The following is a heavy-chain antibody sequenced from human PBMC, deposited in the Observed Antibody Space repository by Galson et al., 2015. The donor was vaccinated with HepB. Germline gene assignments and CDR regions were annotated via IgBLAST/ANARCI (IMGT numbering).Heavy chain of an antibody. CDR3: ARNRGGGARAYYSFDL. V-gene: IGHV3-64D*06. CDR2: VDSSGLST. D-gene: IGHD3-10*01. CDR1: GFTFSSYG. J-gene: IGHJ2*01. Sequence: SLRLSCAASGFTFSSYGMHWVRQAPRKGLEYVSAVDSSGLSTYYADSVKGRFTISRDNSKNTLYLQMSSLRVEDTATYYCARNRGGGARAYYSFDLWGRGTLVTVSS.